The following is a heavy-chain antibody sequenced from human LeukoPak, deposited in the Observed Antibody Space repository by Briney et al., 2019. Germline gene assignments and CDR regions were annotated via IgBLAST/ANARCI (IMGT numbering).Heavy chain of an antibody. CDR1: GFTFGTYW. J-gene: IGHJ4*02. Sequence: GGSLRLSCAASGFTFGTYWLTWIRQAPGKGLEWVAGIKQDGSETYYVDSVKDRFTISRDNAKNSLFLQMNNLRAEDTAVYYCAVRGTSKLYWGQGTLVTVSS. V-gene: IGHV3-7*01. CDR2: IKQDGSET. D-gene: IGHD2/OR15-2a*01. CDR3: AVRGTSKLY.